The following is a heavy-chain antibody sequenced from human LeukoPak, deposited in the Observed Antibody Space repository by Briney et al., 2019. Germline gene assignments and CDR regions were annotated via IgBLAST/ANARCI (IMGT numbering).Heavy chain of an antibody. CDR3: ARVSSGWCLYYYYGMDV. CDR1: GFTFSSYE. Sequence: GGLRLSCAASGFTFSSYEMNWVRQAPGKGLEWVSYISSSGSTIYYADSVKGRFTISRDNAKNSLYLQMNSLRAEDTAVYYCARVSSGWCLYYYYGMDVWGQGTTVTVSS. CDR2: ISSSGSTI. V-gene: IGHV3-48*03. J-gene: IGHJ6*02. D-gene: IGHD6-19*01.